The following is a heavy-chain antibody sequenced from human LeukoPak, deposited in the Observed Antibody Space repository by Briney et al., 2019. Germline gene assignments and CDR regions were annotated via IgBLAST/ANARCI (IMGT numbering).Heavy chain of an antibody. V-gene: IGHV3-30*04. CDR3: ATFQEIDY. CDR1: GFTFTTYA. Sequence: GGSLRLSCAASGFTFTTYAMHWVRQAPGKGLEWVAVISYDGSKKYYADSVKGRFTISRDSSKNTLYLQMHSLRAEDTAVYYCATFQEIDYWGQGTLVTVSS. CDR2: ISYDGSKK. D-gene: IGHD2/OR15-2a*01. J-gene: IGHJ4*02.